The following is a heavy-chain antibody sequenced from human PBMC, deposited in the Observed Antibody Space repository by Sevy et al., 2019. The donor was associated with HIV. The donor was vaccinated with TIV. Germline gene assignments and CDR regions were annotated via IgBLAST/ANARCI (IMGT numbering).Heavy chain of an antibody. Sequence: ASVKVSCKVSGYTLTGLSMHWVRQAPGKGLEWMGSFDPEDGETIYAQNFQGRVTMTEDTSTDTAYMELSSLRSVDTAVYFCATTKDYYDSSGCPFDYWGQGTLVTVSS. V-gene: IGHV1-24*01. CDR2: FDPEDGET. CDR1: GYTLTGLS. J-gene: IGHJ4*02. CDR3: ATTKDYYDSSGCPFDY. D-gene: IGHD3-22*01.